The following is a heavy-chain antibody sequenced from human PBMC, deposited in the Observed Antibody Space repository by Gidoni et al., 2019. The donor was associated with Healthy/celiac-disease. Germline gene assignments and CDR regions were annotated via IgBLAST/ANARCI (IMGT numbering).Heavy chain of an antibody. D-gene: IGHD3-3*01. CDR3: AKDHQESTIFGVVPFFGVH. V-gene: IGHV3-23*01. CDR1: GFTFSSYA. J-gene: IGHJ4*02. CDR2: ISGSGGST. Sequence: EVQLLESGGGLVQPGGSLRLSCADSGFTFSSYAMSWVRQAPGKGLEWVSAISGSGGSTYYADSVKGRFTISRDNSKNTLYLQMNSLRAEDTAVYYCAKDHQESTIFGVVPFFGVHWGQGTLVTVSS.